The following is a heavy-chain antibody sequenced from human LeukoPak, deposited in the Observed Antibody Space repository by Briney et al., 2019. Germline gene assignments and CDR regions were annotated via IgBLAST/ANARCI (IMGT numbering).Heavy chain of an antibody. V-gene: IGHV1-2*02. D-gene: IGHD6-19*01. CDR1: GYTFTGYY. Sequence: ASVKVSCKASGYTFTGYYMHWVRQAPGQGLEWMGWINPNSGGTNYAQKFQGRVTITRDTSISTAYMELSRLRSDDTAVYYCAREGSGWYMDFQHWGQGTLVTVSS. CDR2: INPNSGGT. J-gene: IGHJ1*01. CDR3: AREGSGWYMDFQH.